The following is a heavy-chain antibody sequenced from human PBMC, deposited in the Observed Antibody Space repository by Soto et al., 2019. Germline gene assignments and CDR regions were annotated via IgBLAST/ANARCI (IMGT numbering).Heavy chain of an antibody. CDR2: ISAYNGNT. V-gene: IGHV1-18*01. J-gene: IGHJ6*02. CDR3: ARDQARARLYYGMDV. Sequence: ASVKVSCKASGYTFTSYGISWVRQAPGQGLEWMGWISAYNGNTNYAQKLQGRVTMTTDTSTSTAYMELRSLRSDDTAVYYCARDQARARLYYGMDVWGQGTTVTVSS. CDR1: GYTFTSYG.